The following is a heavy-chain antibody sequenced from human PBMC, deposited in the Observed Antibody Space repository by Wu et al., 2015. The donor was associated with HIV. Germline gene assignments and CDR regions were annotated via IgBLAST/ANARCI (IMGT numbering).Heavy chain of an antibody. J-gene: IGHJ4*02. CDR2: INPATGGT. V-gene: IGHV1-2*02. CDR1: GFTFASYG. CDR3: ARDATPVTTEFDY. Sequence: QVQLVQSGAEVKKPGASVRISCKAYGFTFASYGFSWVRQAPGQGLEWMGWINPATGGTIYAEKFEGRVTMTRDTSISTSFMELNSLRSDDTAMYYCARDATPVTTEFDYWGQGTLVTVSS. D-gene: IGHD4-17*01.